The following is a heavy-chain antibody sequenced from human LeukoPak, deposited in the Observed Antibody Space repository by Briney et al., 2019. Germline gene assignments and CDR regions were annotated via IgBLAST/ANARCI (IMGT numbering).Heavy chain of an antibody. V-gene: IGHV4-59*12. D-gene: IGHD5-18*01. J-gene: IGHJ4*02. CDR1: GGSISSYY. CDR2: ISYSGST. CDR3: ARESGLRGYSYGYLDY. Sequence: TSETLSLTCTVSGGSISSYYWSWIRQPPGKGLEWIGHISYSGSTNYNPSLKSRVTMSVDTSKNQFSLKLSSVTAADTAVYYCARESGLRGYSYGYLDYWGQGTLVTVSS.